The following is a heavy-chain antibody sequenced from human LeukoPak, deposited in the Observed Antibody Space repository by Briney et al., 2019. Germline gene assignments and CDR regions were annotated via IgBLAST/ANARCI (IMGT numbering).Heavy chain of an antibody. J-gene: IGHJ3*02. Sequence: PSETLSLTCAVYGGSFSGYYWSWIRQPPGKGLEWIGEINHSGSTNYNPSLKSRVTISVDTSKNQFSLKLSSVTAADTAVYYCARELEQWLVRVRAFDIWGQGTMVTVSS. CDR2: INHSGST. CDR1: GGSFSGYY. D-gene: IGHD6-19*01. V-gene: IGHV4-34*01. CDR3: ARELEQWLVRVRAFDI.